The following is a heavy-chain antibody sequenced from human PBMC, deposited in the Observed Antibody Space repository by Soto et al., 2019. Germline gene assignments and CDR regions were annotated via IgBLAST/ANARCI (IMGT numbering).Heavy chain of an antibody. CDR1: SGSISSSSYY. CDR2: IYYSGST. CDR3: ARHDYGDYPNIEFDY. J-gene: IGHJ4*02. Sequence: SETLSLTCTVSSGSISSSSYYWGWIRQPPGKGLEWIGSIYYSGSTYYNPSLKSRVTISVDTSKNQFSLKLSSVTAADTAVYYCARHDYGDYPNIEFDYWGQGTLVTVSS. D-gene: IGHD4-17*01. V-gene: IGHV4-39*01.